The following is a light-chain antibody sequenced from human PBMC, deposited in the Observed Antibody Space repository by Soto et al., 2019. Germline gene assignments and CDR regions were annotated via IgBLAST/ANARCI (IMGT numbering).Light chain of an antibody. CDR1: TGAVTPNNF. CDR3: LLSHGVGGV. V-gene: IGLV7-43*01. J-gene: IGLJ7*01. Sequence: QAVVTQEPSLTVSPGGTVTLTCSFSTGAVTPNNFANWFQQKPGQAPRALIYGTDDKHSWTPARFSGSVLGGKAALTLSGVQPEDEADYYCLLSHGVGGVFGGGTQLTVL. CDR2: GTD.